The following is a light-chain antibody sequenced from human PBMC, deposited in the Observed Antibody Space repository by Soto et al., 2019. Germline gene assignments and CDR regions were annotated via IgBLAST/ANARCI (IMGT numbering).Light chain of an antibody. CDR2: AAS. CDR1: QSISSY. V-gene: IGKV1-39*01. J-gene: IGKJ1*01. CDR3: QRSYSTPLA. Sequence: DIQMTQSPSSLSASVGDRVTITCRASQSISSYLNWYQQKPGKAPKLLIYAASSLQSGVPSRFSGSGSGTDFTLTISSLQPEDFETYYCQRSYSTPLAFGQGTKVEIK.